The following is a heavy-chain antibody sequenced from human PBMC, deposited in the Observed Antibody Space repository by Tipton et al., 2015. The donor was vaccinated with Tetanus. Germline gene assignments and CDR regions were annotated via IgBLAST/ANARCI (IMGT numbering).Heavy chain of an antibody. Sequence: TLSLTCTVSGGSVSSGNYFWTWIRQSPGTGLEWIGNIYDSGSTIYNPSLKSRVTISKDTSKNQFSLKLSSVTAADTAVYYCVLYCDNGRCSGPYHYYGMDVWGQGTTVAVSS. V-gene: IGHV4-61*01. D-gene: IGHD3-10*02. CDR2: IYDSGST. CDR3: VLYCDNGRCSGPYHYYGMDV. J-gene: IGHJ6*02. CDR1: GGSVSSGNYF.